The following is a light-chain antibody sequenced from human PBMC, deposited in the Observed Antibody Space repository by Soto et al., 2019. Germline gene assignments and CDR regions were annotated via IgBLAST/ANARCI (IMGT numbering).Light chain of an antibody. CDR1: NSNIGSHNY. Sequence: QSALTQPRSVSGSHGQAVTVFCTGSNSNIGSHNYVSWYQQHPGKAPKLLLHDVTERPSGVPGRFSGSKSGNTASLTISGLQAEDEADYFCCSFAGGLFVFGSGTKVTVL. CDR3: CSFAGGLFV. V-gene: IGLV2-11*01. J-gene: IGLJ1*01. CDR2: DVT.